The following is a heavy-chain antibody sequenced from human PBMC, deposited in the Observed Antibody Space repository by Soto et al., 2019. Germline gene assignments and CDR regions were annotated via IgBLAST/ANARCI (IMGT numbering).Heavy chain of an antibody. J-gene: IGHJ4*02. CDR3: ARIERLGELYFDY. CDR1: GGSISSSSYY. CDR2: IYYSGNT. V-gene: IGHV4-39*01. D-gene: IGHD4-17*01. Sequence: PSETLSLTCTVSGGSISSSSYYWGWIRQPPGKGLEWIGSIYYSGNTYYNPSLKSRVTISVDTYKNQFSLKLGSVTAADTAVYYCARIERLGELYFDYWGQGNLVTVSS.